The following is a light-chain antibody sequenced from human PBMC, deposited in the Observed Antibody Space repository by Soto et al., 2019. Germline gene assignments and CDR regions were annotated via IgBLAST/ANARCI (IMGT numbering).Light chain of an antibody. Sequence: EIVLTQSPATLSLSPGERATLSCRASQSVSSYLVWYQQKPGQAPRLLIYDASNRVTGIPARFSGSGSGTDFTLTISSLEPEDFAVYYCQQRSNWLWTFGQGTKVEIK. CDR2: DAS. J-gene: IGKJ1*01. CDR1: QSVSSY. V-gene: IGKV3-11*01. CDR3: QQRSNWLWT.